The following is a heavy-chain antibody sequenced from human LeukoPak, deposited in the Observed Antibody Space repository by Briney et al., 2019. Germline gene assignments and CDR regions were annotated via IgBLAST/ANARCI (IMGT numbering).Heavy chain of an antibody. CDR3: ARHPPNSRVGGFDC. CDR1: GGSISSYY. J-gene: IGHJ4*02. D-gene: IGHD1-26*01. V-gene: IGHV4-59*08. CDR2: IYSSGIT. Sequence: PSETLSLTCTVSGGSISSYYWSWIRQPPGKGLEWIGYIYSSGITNYNPSLRSRHTISVDTSKNQFSLNLSSVTAADTAVYYCARHPPNSRVGGFDCWGQGTLVTVSS.